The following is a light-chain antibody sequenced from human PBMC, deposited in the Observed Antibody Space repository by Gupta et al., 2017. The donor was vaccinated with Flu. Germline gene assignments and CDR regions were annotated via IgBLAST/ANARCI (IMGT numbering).Light chain of an antibody. Sequence: TISCAGTSSNIGAFYNVHWYQQLPGTAPKVIISDNDDRPSGVPDRCSGSKSGTSASLVITGLQPEDEAYYYCQSFDNTLTSWGIFGGGTKVTVL. CDR2: DND. CDR1: SSNIGAFYN. CDR3: QSFDNTLTSWGI. V-gene: IGLV1-40*01. J-gene: IGLJ2*01.